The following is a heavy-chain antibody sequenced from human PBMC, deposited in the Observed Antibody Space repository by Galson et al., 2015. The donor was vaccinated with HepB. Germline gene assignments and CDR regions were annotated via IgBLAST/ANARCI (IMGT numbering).Heavy chain of an antibody. CDR3: ARVHCDTTICYLRLDT. Sequence: ETLSLTCSVSGGSIGGSYWSWIRQAPGKGLEWIGHISTGGATSYSRSLKTRVTISVDASNNHFSLRLTSVTAADTAVYYCARVHCDTTICYLRLDTWGQGILVIVSS. V-gene: IGHV4-4*08. J-gene: IGHJ5*02. CDR1: GGSIGGSY. CDR2: ISTGGAT. D-gene: IGHD2/OR15-2a*01.